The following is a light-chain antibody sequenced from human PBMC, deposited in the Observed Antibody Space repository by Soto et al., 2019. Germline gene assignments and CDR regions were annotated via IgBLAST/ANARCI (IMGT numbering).Light chain of an antibody. Sequence: EIVLTQSPATLSLSPGERATLSCRASQSVSSYLAWYQQKPGQAPRLPIYDASNRATGIPARFSGSGSGTDFTLTISSLEPEDFAVYYCQQRSNWPPVFGQGTRLEMK. V-gene: IGKV3-11*01. J-gene: IGKJ5*01. CDR3: QQRSNWPPV. CDR2: DAS. CDR1: QSVSSY.